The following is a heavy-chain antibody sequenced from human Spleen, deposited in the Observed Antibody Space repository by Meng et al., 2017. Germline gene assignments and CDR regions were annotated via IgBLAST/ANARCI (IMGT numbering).Heavy chain of an antibody. Sequence: ASVKVSCKASGYTFTNYYMHWVRQAPGQGLEWVGRINPNSGDTQYAQKFQGRVAMTRDTSISTAYMEVTRLRADDAAVYYCARDDSSDAFEIWGQGTMVTVSS. D-gene: IGHD2-21*02. J-gene: IGHJ3*02. V-gene: IGHV1-2*02. CDR3: ARDDSSDAFEI. CDR2: INPNSGDT. CDR1: GYTFTNYY.